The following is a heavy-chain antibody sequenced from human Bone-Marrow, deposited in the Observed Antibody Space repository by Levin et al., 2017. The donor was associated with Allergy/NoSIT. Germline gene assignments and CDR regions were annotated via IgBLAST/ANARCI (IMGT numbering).Heavy chain of an antibody. Sequence: GESLKISCAASGFTFRSFGMHWVRQAPGKGLEWVAIIWYDGSNEYYADSVKGRFTISRDNSKNTLYLQMNSLRAEDTAVYYCARDNRGDGMDVWGQGTTVTVSS. J-gene: IGHJ6*02. CDR1: GFTFRSFG. CDR3: ARDNRGDGMDV. CDR2: IWYDGSNE. V-gene: IGHV3-33*01. D-gene: IGHD2/OR15-2a*01.